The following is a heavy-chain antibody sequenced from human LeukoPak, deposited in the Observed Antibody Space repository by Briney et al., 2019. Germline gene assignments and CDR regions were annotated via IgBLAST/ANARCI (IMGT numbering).Heavy chain of an antibody. CDR1: GFSFSAYN. CDR2: ISPSGDHR. Sequence: GGSLRLSCAASGFSFSAYNINWVRQAPGKGLEWVSCISPSGDHRYYADSVRGRFTSSRDNAKNSVYLQMNSLRAEDTAVYYCARDAAYFDSSGYYPDPLDYWGQGTLVSVSS. V-gene: IGHV3-21*01. D-gene: IGHD3-22*01. J-gene: IGHJ4*02. CDR3: ARDAAYFDSSGYYPDPLDY.